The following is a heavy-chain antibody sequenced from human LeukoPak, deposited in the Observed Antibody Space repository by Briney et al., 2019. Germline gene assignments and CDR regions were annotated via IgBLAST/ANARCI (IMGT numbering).Heavy chain of an antibody. J-gene: IGHJ6*03. CDR3: AKDGEDIVVVPAAGHYMDV. V-gene: IGHV3-33*06. CDR1: GFTFSSYG. CDR2: IWYDGSNK. Sequence: GGSLRLSCAASGFTFSSYGMHWVRQAPGKGLEWVAVIWYDGSNKYYADSVKGRFTISRDNSKNTLYLQMNSLRAEDTAVYYCAKDGEDIVVVPAAGHYMDVWGKGTTVTVSS. D-gene: IGHD2-2*01.